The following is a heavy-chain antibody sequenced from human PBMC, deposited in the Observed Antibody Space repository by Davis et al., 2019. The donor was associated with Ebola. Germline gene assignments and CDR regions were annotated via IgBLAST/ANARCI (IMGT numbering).Heavy chain of an antibody. D-gene: IGHD3-16*01. CDR3: ARALGLRLGPLFGY. CDR1: GFMFTDYS. V-gene: IGHV3-21*01. Sequence: GGSLRLSCAASGFMFTDYSMMWVRQAPGKGLEWVSYISSSSSYKYYADSVKGRFTISRDNSKNTLYLQMNSLRAEDTAEYYCARALGLRLGPLFGYWGQGTLVTVSS. CDR2: ISSSSSYK. J-gene: IGHJ4*02.